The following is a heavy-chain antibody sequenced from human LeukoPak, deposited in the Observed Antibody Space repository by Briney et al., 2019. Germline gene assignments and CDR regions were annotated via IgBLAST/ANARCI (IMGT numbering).Heavy chain of an antibody. CDR2: INHSGST. CDR3: ARLPTKYDFWSGYYVSWFDP. D-gene: IGHD3-3*01. Sequence: PGGSLRLSCAASGFTFSSVWMSWVRQPPGKGLEWIGEINHSGSTNYNPSLKSRVTISVDTSKNQFSLKLSSVTAADTAVYYCARLPTKYDFWSGYYVSWFDPWGQGTLVTVSS. V-gene: IGHV4-34*01. CDR1: GFTFSSVW. J-gene: IGHJ5*02.